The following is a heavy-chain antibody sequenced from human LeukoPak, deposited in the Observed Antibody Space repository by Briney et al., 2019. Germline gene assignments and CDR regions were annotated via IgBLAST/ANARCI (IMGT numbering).Heavy chain of an antibody. CDR2: TSWDGTNT. CDR3: AKGDSGHDSIFHPPGAFDS. Sequence: GGSLRLSCVASGFTFDDYAMHWVRHAPGKGLEWVCLTSWDGTNTLCAGSVKGRFTISRDNNKSSLFLQMNSLKPEDTALYYCAKGDSGHDSIFHPPGAFDSWGQGTLVTVSS. CDR1: GFTFDDYA. J-gene: IGHJ4*02. V-gene: IGHV3-43D*03. D-gene: IGHD3-22*01.